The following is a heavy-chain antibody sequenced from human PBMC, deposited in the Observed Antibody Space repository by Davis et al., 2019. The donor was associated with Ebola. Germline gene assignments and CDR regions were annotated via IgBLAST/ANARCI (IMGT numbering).Heavy chain of an antibody. Sequence: MPSETLSLTCTVSNGSMKSYYWSWIRQAPAKFLYFICYIYYSGTTNYNPSLKSRVTISADTSKNQFSLKLTSVTAADTAVYYCARGATGWAYYFDHWGQGNLVTVSS. D-gene: IGHD3-16*01. J-gene: IGHJ4*02. V-gene: IGHV4-59*01. CDR3: ARGATGWAYYFDH. CDR1: NGSMKSYY. CDR2: IYYSGTT.